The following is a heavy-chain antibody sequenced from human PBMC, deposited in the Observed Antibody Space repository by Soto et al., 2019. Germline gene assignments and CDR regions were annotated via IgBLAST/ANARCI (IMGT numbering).Heavy chain of an antibody. J-gene: IGHJ5*02. CDR3: ARDRLSPLSLAR. CDR2: INAGNGNT. V-gene: IGHV1-3*01. CDR1: GYTFTSYA. Sequence: GASVKVSCKASGYTFTSYAMHWVRQAPGQRLERMGWINAGNGNTKYSQKFQGRVTITRDTSASTAYMELSSLRFEDTFVYSCARDRLSPLSLARWGQGTLVTVSS. D-gene: IGHD6-6*01.